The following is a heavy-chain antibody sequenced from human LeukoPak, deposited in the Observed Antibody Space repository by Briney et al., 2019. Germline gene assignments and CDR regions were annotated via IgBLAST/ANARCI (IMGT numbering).Heavy chain of an antibody. J-gene: IGHJ6*02. CDR2: VNRDGSET. CDR3: ARNNGMDV. Sequence: GGSLRLSCAASGLTSSSYWMTWVRQVPGRGPEWVANVNRDGSETYYLDSVKGRFTISKDNAKNSRYLQMNSLRAEDTALYHCARNNGMDVWGQGTTVIVSS. CDR1: GLTSSSYW. V-gene: IGHV3-7*03.